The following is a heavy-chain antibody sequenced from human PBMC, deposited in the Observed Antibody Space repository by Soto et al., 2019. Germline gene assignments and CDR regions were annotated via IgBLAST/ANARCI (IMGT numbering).Heavy chain of an antibody. Sequence: SETLSLTCTVFTDSNNFSNSYWGWIRQPPGEGLQWIGSSSYNGGTFFNPSLKGRVDISIDASKRQSSLQVTSVTAADSAVYYCARHRIEVGWRGLDYWGQGRPVTVSS. CDR1: TDSNNFSNSY. CDR3: ARHRIEVGWRGLDY. D-gene: IGHD6-19*01. V-gene: IGHV4-39*01. CDR2: SSYNGGT. J-gene: IGHJ4*02.